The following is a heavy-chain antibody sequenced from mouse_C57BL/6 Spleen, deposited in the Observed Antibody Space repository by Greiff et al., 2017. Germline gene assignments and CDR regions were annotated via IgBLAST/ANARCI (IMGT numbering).Heavy chain of an antibody. CDR3: ARGGYYGQFSSWFAY. CDR1: GYTFTSYW. Sequence: QVQLQQPGTELVQPGASVKLSCKASGYTFTSYWMHWVKQRPGQGLEWIGNINPSNGGTNYNEKFKSKATLTVDKSSSTAYMQLSSLTSEDSAVYYCARGGYYGQFSSWFAYWGQGTLVTVSA. D-gene: IGHD1-1*01. CDR2: INPSNGGT. J-gene: IGHJ3*01. V-gene: IGHV1-53*01.